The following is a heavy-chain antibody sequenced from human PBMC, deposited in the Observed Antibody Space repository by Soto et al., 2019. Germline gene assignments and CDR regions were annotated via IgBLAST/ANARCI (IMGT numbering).Heavy chain of an antibody. J-gene: IGHJ4*02. CDR3: ARTGCGGDCYAPYYFDY. Sequence: QVQLVESGGGVVQPGRSLRLSCAASGFTFSSYAMHWVRQAPGKGLEWVAVISYDGSNKYYAYSVKGRFTISRDNSKNTPYLQMHSLSAEDTAVYYCARTGCGGDCYAPYYFDYWGQGTLVTVSS. V-gene: IGHV3-30-3*01. D-gene: IGHD2-21*02. CDR2: ISYDGSNK. CDR1: GFTFSSYA.